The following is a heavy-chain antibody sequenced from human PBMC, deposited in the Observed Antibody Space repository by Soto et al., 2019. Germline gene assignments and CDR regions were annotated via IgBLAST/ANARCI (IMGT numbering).Heavy chain of an antibody. CDR1: GYTFTSYY. V-gene: IGHV1-46*01. J-gene: IGHJ6*02. CDR2: INPSGGST. Sequence: GASVKVSCKASGYTFTSYYMHWVRQAPGQGLEWMGIINPSGGSTSYAQKFQGRVTMTRDTSTSTVYMELSSLRSEDTAVYYCARDSRGYSGLRSYYGMDVWGQGTTVTVSS. CDR3: ARDSRGYSGLRSYYGMDV. D-gene: IGHD5-12*01.